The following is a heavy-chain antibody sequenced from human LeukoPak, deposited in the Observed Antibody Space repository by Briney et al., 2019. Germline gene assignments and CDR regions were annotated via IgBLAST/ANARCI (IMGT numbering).Heavy chain of an antibody. J-gene: IGHJ4*02. CDR3: ARDAFGEKDY. Sequence: SETLSLTCAVYGGSFSGYYWSWIRQPPGKGLEWIGEINHSGSTNYNPSLKSRVTISVDTSKNQLSLKLSSVTAADTAVYYCARDAFGEKDYWGQGTLVTVSS. CDR1: GGSFSGYY. D-gene: IGHD3-10*01. V-gene: IGHV4-34*01. CDR2: INHSGST.